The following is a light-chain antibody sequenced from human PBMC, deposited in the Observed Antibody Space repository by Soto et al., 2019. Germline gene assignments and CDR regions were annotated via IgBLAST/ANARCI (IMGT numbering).Light chain of an antibody. J-gene: IGKJ1*01. V-gene: IGKV1-39*01. CDR2: GAS. CDR1: QNITTY. CDR3: QQSFSTPAT. Sequence: DIRMTQSPTSLSASVEDSVTITCRASQNITTYLNWYQQKPGEAPSLLIYGASNLRSGVPSRFTASGSGTDFTLTISSLQPENFATYYCQQSFSTPATFGQGT.